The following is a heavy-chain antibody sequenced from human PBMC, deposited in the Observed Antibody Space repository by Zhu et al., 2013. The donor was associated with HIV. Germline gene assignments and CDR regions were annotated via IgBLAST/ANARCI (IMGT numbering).Heavy chain of an antibody. V-gene: IGHV4-59*01. D-gene: IGHD2-8*02. CDR1: GASISTYY. J-gene: IGHJ3*01. Sequence: VQLQQPGPGLVKPSETLSLTCAVSGASISTYYWTWIRQAPGKGLEWIGFIDPSGNTIYNPSLRSRVTISVDTSKNQFSLKLTSVTAADTAVYFCATRTAVVSPNGFDVWGQGTRVSVSS. CDR3: ATRTAVVSPNGFDV. CDR2: IDPSGNT.